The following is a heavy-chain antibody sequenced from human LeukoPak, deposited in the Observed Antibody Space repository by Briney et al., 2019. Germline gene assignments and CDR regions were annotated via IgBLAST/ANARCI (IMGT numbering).Heavy chain of an antibody. J-gene: IGHJ4*02. V-gene: IGHV3-15*01. CDR3: TIRGGCSTSCYN. D-gene: IGHD2-2*01. CDR1: GFTFSNAW. CDR2: IKSKTDGGTT. Sequence: PGGSLRLSCAASGFTFSNAWMSWVRQAPGKGLEWVGRIKSKTDGGTTDYAAPVKGRFTISRDDSKNTLYLQMNSLKTEDTAVYYCTIRGGCSTSCYNWGQGTLVTVSS.